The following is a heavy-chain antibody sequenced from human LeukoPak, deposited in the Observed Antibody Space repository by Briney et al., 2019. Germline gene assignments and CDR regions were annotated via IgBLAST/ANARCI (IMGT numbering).Heavy chain of an antibody. CDR3: ARAESSYAYYYYYMDV. J-gene: IGHJ6*03. CDR2: IGWNSGSI. CDR1: GFTFDDYA. D-gene: IGHD2-2*01. V-gene: IGHV3-9*01. Sequence: GGSLRLSCAASGFTFDDYAMHWVRQAPGKGLEWVSTIGWNSGSIGYADSVKGRFTISRDNAKNSLYLQMNSLRAEDTAVYYCARAESSYAYYYYYMDVWGKGTTVTISS.